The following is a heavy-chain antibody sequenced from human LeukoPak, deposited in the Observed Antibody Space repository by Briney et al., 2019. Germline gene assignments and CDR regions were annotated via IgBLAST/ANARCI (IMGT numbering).Heavy chain of an antibody. D-gene: IGHD1-26*01. Sequence: GGSLRLSCAASGFTFSSYSMTWVRQAPGKGLEWVSSISSSSSYIYYADSVKGRFTISRDNAKNSLYLQMNSLRAEDTAVYYCARPSSGSYLFTAFDYWGQGTLVTVSS. CDR1: GFTFSSYS. J-gene: IGHJ4*02. V-gene: IGHV3-21*01. CDR3: ARPSSGSYLFTAFDY. CDR2: ISSSSSYI.